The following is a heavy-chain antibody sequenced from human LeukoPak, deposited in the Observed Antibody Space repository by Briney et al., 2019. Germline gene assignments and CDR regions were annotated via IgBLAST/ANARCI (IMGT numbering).Heavy chain of an antibody. Sequence: PSETLSLTCTVSGGSISSGSYYWSWIRQPAGKGLEWIGRIYTSESTNYNPSLKSRVTISVDTSKNQFSLKLSSVTAADTAVYYCARGPQRAAGFKEYYFDYWGQGTLVTVSS. V-gene: IGHV4-61*02. D-gene: IGHD6-13*01. CDR1: GGSISSGSYY. CDR3: ARGPQRAAGFKEYYFDY. CDR2: IYTSEST. J-gene: IGHJ4*02.